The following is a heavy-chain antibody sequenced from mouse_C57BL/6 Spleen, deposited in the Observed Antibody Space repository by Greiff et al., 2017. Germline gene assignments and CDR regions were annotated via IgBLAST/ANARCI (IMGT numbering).Heavy chain of an antibody. J-gene: IGHJ4*01. V-gene: IGHV2-2*01. D-gene: IGHD2-5*01. CDR3: ARKYYSNHYAMDY. CDR1: GFSLTSYG. CDR2: IWSGGST. Sequence: VQLQQSGPGLVQPSQSLSITCTVSGFSLTSYGVHWVRQSPGKGLEWLGVIWSGGSTAYNAAFISRLSISKDNSKSQVFFKMNSLQADDTAIYYCARKYYSNHYAMDYWGQGTSVTVSS.